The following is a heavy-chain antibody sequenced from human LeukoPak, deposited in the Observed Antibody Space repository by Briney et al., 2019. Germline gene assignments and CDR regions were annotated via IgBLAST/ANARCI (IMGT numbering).Heavy chain of an antibody. CDR3: ARACMDANGYYFDF. J-gene: IGHJ4*02. CDR2: TFDRSKWYY. V-gene: IGHV6-1*01. D-gene: IGHD2-8*01. CDR1: GVSFSTYNSG. Sequence: SQTLSLTCAISGVSFSTYNSGWIWLTQSPWIDFDWLVRTFDRSKWYYDSALSVKSRMTITPDTSKDQFSLQLRSLTPEDAAAYFCARACMDANGYYFDFWGQGALVTVSS.